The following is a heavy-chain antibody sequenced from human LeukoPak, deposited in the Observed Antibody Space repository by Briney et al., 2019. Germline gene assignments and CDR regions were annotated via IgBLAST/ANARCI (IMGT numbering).Heavy chain of an antibody. CDR2: IYPSGNT. Sequence: SETLSLTCTVSGDSISHSRHYWSWIRQPAGKGLEWIGRIYPSGNTNYNPSLKSRVTISLDTSKNQFSLILRSVTATDTAMYYCARSSSDWFDPWGQGILVTVSS. J-gene: IGHJ5*02. CDR3: ARSSSDWFDP. V-gene: IGHV4-61*02. CDR1: GDSISHSRHY. D-gene: IGHD6-6*01.